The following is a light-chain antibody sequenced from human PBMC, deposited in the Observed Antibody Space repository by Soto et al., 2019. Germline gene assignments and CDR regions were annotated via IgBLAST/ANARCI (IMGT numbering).Light chain of an antibody. V-gene: IGKV3-20*01. Sequence: IVLTQSPGTLYLSPGERATLSCRASQSVSSSYLAWYQQKPGQAPRLLIYGAFSRATGIPDRFSGSGSGTDFTLTISRLEPEDFAVYYCQQYGSSPPKYTFGQGTKLEIK. CDR2: GAF. CDR3: QQYGSSPPKYT. J-gene: IGKJ2*01. CDR1: QSVSSSY.